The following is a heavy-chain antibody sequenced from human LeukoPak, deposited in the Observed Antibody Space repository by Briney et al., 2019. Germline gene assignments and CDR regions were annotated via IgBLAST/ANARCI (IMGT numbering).Heavy chain of an antibody. CDR3: ARDGYSSGNLIYFDY. D-gene: IGHD6-19*01. J-gene: IGHJ4*02. Sequence: PGGSLRLSCAASGFTFSSYAMHWVRQAPGKGLEWVAVISYDGSNKYYADSVKGRFTISRDNSKNTLYLQMNSLRAEDTAVYYCARDGYSSGNLIYFDYWGQGTLVTVSS. CDR1: GFTFSSYA. V-gene: IGHV3-30-3*01. CDR2: ISYDGSNK.